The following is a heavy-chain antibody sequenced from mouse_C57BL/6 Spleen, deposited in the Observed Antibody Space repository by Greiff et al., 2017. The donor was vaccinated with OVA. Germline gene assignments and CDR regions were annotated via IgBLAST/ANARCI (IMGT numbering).Heavy chain of an antibody. J-gene: IGHJ3*01. CDR1: GYTFTSYW. D-gene: IGHD3-2*02. CDR3: ARSGDSSGYDAY. Sequence: QVQLQQPGAELVRPGSSVKLSCKASGYTFTSYWMDWVKQRPGQGLEWIGNIYPSDSETHYNQKFKDKATLTVDKSSSTAYMQLSSLTSEDSAVYYCARSGDSSGYDAYWGQGTLVTVSA. CDR2: IYPSDSET. V-gene: IGHV1-61*01.